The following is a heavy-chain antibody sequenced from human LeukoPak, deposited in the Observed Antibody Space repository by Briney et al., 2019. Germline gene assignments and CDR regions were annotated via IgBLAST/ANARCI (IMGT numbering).Heavy chain of an antibody. D-gene: IGHD2-15*01. Sequence: PSETLSLTCTVSGGSISSGGYYWSWIRQHPGKGLEWIGYIYYSGSTNYNPSLKSRVTISVDTSKNQFSLKLSSVTAADTAVYYCARRGLLARHPYFDYWGQGTLVTVSS. V-gene: IGHV4-31*03. CDR3: ARRGLLARHPYFDY. J-gene: IGHJ4*02. CDR2: IYYSGST. CDR1: GGSISSGGYY.